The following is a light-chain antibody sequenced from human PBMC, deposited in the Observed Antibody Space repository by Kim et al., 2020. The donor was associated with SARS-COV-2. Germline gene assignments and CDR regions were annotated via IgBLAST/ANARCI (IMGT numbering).Light chain of an antibody. CDR2: QNK. V-gene: IGLV3-1*01. CDR3: QAWDISTLV. CDR1: KLGDKY. Sequence: SYELTQPPSVSVSPGQTARITCSGDKLGDKYVCWYQQKPGQSPVLVMYQNKKRPSGIPERFSGSNSGNTATLIISGTQAMDEADYYCQAWDISTLVFGGGTQLTVL. J-gene: IGLJ2*01.